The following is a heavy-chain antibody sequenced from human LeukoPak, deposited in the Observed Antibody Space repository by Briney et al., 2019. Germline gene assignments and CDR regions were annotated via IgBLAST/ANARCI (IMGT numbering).Heavy chain of an antibody. D-gene: IGHD3-22*01. V-gene: IGHV3-48*03. CDR1: GFTFSSYE. J-gene: IGHJ4*02. Sequence: GGSLRLSCAASGFTFSSYEMNWVRQAPGKGLEWVSYISSSGSTIYYADSVKGRFTISRDNAKNSLYLQMNSLRAEDTAVYYCARGYYYDSSGYLYPPRPPLVWGQGTLVTVSS. CDR3: ARGYYYDSSGYLYPPRPPLV. CDR2: ISSSGSTI.